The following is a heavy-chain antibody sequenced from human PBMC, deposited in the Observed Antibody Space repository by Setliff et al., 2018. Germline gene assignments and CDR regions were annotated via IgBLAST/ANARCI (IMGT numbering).Heavy chain of an antibody. J-gene: IGHJ5*02. CDR3: ARILGSVWFGELPNWFDP. D-gene: IGHD3-10*01. CDR2: LTSDGGIT. V-gene: IGHV3-74*01. Sequence: HPGGSLRLSCEVSGFTFSSYWMHWVRQVPGKGLVWVSRLTSDGGITSYADSVKGRFTISRDNAKNSLYLQMNSLRAEDTAVYYCARILGSVWFGELPNWFDPWGQGTLVTVPQ. CDR1: GFTFSSYW.